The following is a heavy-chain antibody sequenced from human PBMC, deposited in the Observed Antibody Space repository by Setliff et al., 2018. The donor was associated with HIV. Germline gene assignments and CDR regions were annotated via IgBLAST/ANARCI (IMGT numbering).Heavy chain of an antibody. CDR1: GGSLISDIYY. CDR3: ARRTLRQFRYGNIWFDP. D-gene: IGHD3-16*01. V-gene: IGHV4-39*01. J-gene: IGHJ5*02. Sequence: PSETLLTCAVSGGSLISDIYYWGWIRQPPGKGLEWIGTIFYNGSAYYNPSLKSRVTISVDTSKNQFSLRLNSMTAADTAVYYCARRTLRQFRYGNIWFDPWGRGTLGTV. CDR2: IFYNGSA.